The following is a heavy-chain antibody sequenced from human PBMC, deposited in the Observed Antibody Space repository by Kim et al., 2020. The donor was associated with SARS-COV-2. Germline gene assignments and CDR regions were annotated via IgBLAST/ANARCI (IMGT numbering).Heavy chain of an antibody. D-gene: IGHD1-26*01. CDR3: ARGSLWELDYYYYGMDV. V-gene: IGHV3-66*01. CDR1: GFTVSSNY. Sequence: GGSLRLSCAASGFTVSSNYMSWVRQAPGKGLEWVSVIYSGGSTYYADSVKGRFTISRDNSKNTLYLQMNSLRAEDTAVYYCARGSLWELDYYYYGMDVWGQGTTVTVSS. CDR2: IYSGGST. J-gene: IGHJ6*02.